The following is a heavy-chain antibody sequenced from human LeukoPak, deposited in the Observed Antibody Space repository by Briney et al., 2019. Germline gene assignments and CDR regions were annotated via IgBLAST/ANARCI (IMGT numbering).Heavy chain of an antibody. CDR3: ARVSGRLERQSDLDH. J-gene: IGHJ4*02. CDR2: ISGDSTYI. D-gene: IGHD1-1*01. V-gene: IGHV3-21*01. Sequence: PGGSLRLSCAASGFTFASYSMNWVRQAPGKGLEWVSSISGDSTYIYNAGSVKGRFTISRDNAQASLYLQMISLRADDTAVYYCARVSGRLERQSDLDHWGQGTLVIVSS. CDR1: GFTFASYS.